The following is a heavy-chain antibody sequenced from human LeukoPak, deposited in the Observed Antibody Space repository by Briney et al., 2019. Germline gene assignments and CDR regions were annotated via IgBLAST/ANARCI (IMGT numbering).Heavy chain of an antibody. Sequence: ASVKVSFKASGYTFIAYYLYWVRQAPGQGLELMGWISPNSGGTKYAQKFQGRVTMTRDTSISTVYMELSRLTYDDTAVYYCARGHIFDFAFWGQGTLVTVSS. V-gene: IGHV1-2*02. CDR3: ARGHIFDFAF. J-gene: IGHJ4*02. D-gene: IGHD3/OR15-3a*01. CDR1: GYTFIAYY. CDR2: ISPNSGGT.